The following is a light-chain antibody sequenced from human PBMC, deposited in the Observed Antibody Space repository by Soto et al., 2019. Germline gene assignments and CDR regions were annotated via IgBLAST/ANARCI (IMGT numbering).Light chain of an antibody. Sequence: SYELTQSPSVSVSPGQTATITCSGDKLGDKYAYWYQQKPGQSPVVVIYEDTKRPSGIPERFSGSNSGNTATLTISGTQAMDEADYYCQAWDSSSVVFGGGTKLTGL. V-gene: IGLV3-1*01. CDR2: EDT. CDR1: KLGDKY. CDR3: QAWDSSSVV. J-gene: IGLJ2*01.